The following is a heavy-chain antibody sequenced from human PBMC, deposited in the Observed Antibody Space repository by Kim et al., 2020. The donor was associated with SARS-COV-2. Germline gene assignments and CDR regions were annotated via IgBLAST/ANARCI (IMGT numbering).Heavy chain of an antibody. CDR1: GYTFTSYA. CDR2: INAGNGNT. D-gene: IGHD6-13*01. J-gene: IGHJ4*02. V-gene: IGHV1-3*01. CDR3: ARGQQLARGLFDY. Sequence: ASVKVSCKASGYTFTSYAMHWVRQAPGQRLEWMGWINAGNGNTKYSQKFQGRVTITRDTSASTAYMELSSLRSEDTAVYYCARGQQLARGLFDYWGQGTLVTVSS.